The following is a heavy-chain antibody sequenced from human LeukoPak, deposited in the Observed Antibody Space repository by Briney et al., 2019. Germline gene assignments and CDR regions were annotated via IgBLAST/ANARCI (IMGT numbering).Heavy chain of an antibody. CDR1: GFTFSDYY. D-gene: IGHD2-2*01. J-gene: IGHJ4*02. CDR2: ISSSGSTI. CDR3: AKDPVDIVVVPAAMS. Sequence: GGSLRLSCAASGFTFSDYYMSWIRQAPGKGLEWVSYISSSGSTIYYADSVKGRFTISRDNSKNTLYLQMNSLRAEDTAVYYCAKDPVDIVVVPAAMSWGQRTLVTVSS. V-gene: IGHV3-11*01.